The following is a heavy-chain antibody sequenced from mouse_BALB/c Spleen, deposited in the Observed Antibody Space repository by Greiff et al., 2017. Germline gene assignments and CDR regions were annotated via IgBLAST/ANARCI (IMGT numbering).Heavy chain of an antibody. CDR1: GFTFSSYT. Sequence: EVKLMESGGGLVQPGGSLKLSCAASGFTFSSYTMSWVRQTPEKRLGWVAYISNGGGSTYYPDTVKGRFTISRDNAKNTLYLQMSSLKSEDTAMYYCARHRYDYDYFDYWGQGTTLTVSS. CDR2: ISNGGGST. CDR3: ARHRYDYDYFDY. V-gene: IGHV5-12-2*01. D-gene: IGHD2-4*01. J-gene: IGHJ2*01.